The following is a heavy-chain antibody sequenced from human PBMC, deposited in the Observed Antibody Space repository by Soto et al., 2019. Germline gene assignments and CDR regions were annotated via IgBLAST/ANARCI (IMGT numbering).Heavy chain of an antibody. D-gene: IGHD3-22*01. V-gene: IGHV3-11*01. CDR3: ARDLGYYDSSGYFDY. CDR2: ISSSDNII. CDR1: GFTFSDNY. J-gene: IGHJ4*02. Sequence: LRLSFAASGFTFSDNYMSWISQAPGKGLEWVAYISSSDNIIYYADSVKGRFTISRDNAKNSLYLQMNSLRAEDTAVYYCARDLGYYDSSGYFDYWGQGTLVTVSS.